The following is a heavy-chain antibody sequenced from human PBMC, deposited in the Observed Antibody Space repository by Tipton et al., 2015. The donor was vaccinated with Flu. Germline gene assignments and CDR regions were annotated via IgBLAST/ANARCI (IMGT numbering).Heavy chain of an antibody. V-gene: IGHV6-1*01. D-gene: IGHD1-26*01. CDR2: TYYRSKWSD. J-gene: IGHJ3*02. CDR3: ARGEWDLLKGAFDI. Sequence: GLVKPSQTLSLTCAISGDSVSSNSAAWNWIRQSPSRGLEWLGRTYYRSKWSDDCAVSLKGRITISPDTSKNQFSLQLNSVTPEDTAVYYCARGEWDLLKGAFDIWGQGTMVTVSS. CDR1: GDSVSSNSAA.